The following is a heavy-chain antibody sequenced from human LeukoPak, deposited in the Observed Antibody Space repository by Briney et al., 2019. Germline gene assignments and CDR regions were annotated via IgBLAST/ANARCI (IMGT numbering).Heavy chain of an antibody. CDR1: GYTFTSYG. CDR3: ARVGWASSGYYPPRD. D-gene: IGHD3-22*01. V-gene: IGHV1-18*01. J-gene: IGHJ4*02. Sequence: ASVKVSCKASGYTFTSYGITWVRQAPGQGLECMGWISTYNNNTNYSQKLQGRVTMTTDTSTSTAYMELRSLRSDDTAVYYCARVGWASSGYYPPRDWGQGTLVTVSS. CDR2: ISTYNNNT.